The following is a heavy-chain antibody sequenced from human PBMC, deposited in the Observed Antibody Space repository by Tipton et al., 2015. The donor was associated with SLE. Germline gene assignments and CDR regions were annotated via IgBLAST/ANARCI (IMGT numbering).Heavy chain of an antibody. CDR1: GFTFSSYG. CDR2: IWYDGSNK. V-gene: IGHV3-33*01. D-gene: IGHD6-19*01. J-gene: IGHJ1*01. Sequence: SLRLSCAASGFTFSSYGMHWVRQAPGKGLEWVAVIWYDGSNKYYADSVKGRFTISRDNSKNTLYLQMNSLRAEDTAVYYCAISLAVAAVGYFQHWGQGTLGTVSA. CDR3: AISLAVAAVGYFQH.